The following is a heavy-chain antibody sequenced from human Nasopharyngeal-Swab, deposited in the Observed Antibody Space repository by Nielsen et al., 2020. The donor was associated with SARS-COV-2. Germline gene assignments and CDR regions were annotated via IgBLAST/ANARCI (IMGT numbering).Heavy chain of an antibody. D-gene: IGHD2-15*01. V-gene: IGHV3-21*01. CDR1: GFTFSSYS. J-gene: IGHJ4*02. Sequence: GGSLRLSCAASGFTFSSYSMNWVRQAPGKGLEWVSSISSSSSYIYYADSVKGRFTISRDNAKNSLYLQMNSLRAEDTAVYYCATPGTRCSGDTCNMWVFDYWGQGTLVTVSS. CDR2: ISSSSSYI. CDR3: ATPGTRCSGDTCNMWVFDY.